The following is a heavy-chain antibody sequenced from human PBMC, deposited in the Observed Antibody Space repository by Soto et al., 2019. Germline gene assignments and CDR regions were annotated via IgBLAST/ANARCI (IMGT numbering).Heavy chain of an antibody. CDR1: GGSINSGDYH. CDR3: ARDFRTPYGGMDV. CDR2: VYYIGST. D-gene: IGHD3-16*01. Sequence: SETLSLTCSVSGGSINSGDYHWTWIRQSPGKGLEWIGAVYYIGSTYYNPSLKSRITISVDTSKSQFSLRLRSVTAADTAVYYCARDFRTPYGGMDVLGQGTTVTVSS. J-gene: IGHJ6*02. V-gene: IGHV4-30-4*01.